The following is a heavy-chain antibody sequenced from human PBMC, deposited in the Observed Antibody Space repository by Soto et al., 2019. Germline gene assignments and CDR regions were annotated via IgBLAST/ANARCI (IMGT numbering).Heavy chain of an antibody. J-gene: IGHJ6*02. CDR2: IWYDGSNK. Sequence: QVQLVESGGGVVQPGRSLRLSCAASGFTFSSYGMHWVRQAPGKGLEWVAVIWYDGSNKYYADSVKGRFTISRDNSKNTLYLQMNSLRAEDTAVYYCARDLSFGEYGIYYYYYGMDVWGQGTTVTVSS. CDR1: GFTFSSYG. V-gene: IGHV3-33*01. CDR3: ARDLSFGEYGIYYYYYGMDV. D-gene: IGHD3-10*01.